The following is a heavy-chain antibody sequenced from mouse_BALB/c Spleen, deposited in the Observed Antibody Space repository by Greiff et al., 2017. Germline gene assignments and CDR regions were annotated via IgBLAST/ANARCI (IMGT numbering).Heavy chain of an antibody. J-gene: IGHJ3*01. D-gene: IGHD2-10*02. CDR2: ISSGGST. CDR1: GFTFSSYA. CDR3: AREEYGNYGFAY. Sequence: EVKLVESGGGLVKPGGSLKLSCAASGFTFSSYAMSWVRQTPEKRLEWVASISSGGSTYYPDSVKGRFTISRDNARNILYLQMSSLRSEDTAMYYCAREEYGNYGFAYWGQGTLVTVSA. V-gene: IGHV5-6-5*01.